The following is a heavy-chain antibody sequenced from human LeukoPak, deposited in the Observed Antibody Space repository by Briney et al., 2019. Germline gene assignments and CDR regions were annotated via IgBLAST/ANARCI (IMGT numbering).Heavy chain of an antibody. CDR3: AKVGSVSVVPSYYFDY. CDR2: ISGSGGST. CDR1: GFTFSSYA. V-gene: IGHV3-23*01. Sequence: PGGSLRLSCAASGFTFSSYAMSWVRQAPGKGLEWVSAISGSGGSTYYADSVKGRFTISRDNSKNTLYLQMNSLRAEDTAVYYCAKVGSVSVVPSYYFDYWGQGTLVTVSS. D-gene: IGHD2-21*01. J-gene: IGHJ4*02.